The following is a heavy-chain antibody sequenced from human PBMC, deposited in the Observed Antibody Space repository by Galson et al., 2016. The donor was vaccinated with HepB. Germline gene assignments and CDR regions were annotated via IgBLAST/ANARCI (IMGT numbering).Heavy chain of an antibody. CDR2: IHEAGRT. J-gene: IGHJ4*02. CDR1: GGPINSSEW. V-gene: IGHV4/OR15-8*01. Sequence: SETLSLTCGVSGGPINSSEWWTWVRQPPGKGLEWIGEIHEAGRTNYNPSLKSRVTLSVDKSKNQFSLRLNSVIAADTAVYYCAKTDIFFTTADHWGQGALVTVSS. CDR3: AKTDIFFTTADH. D-gene: IGHD5-12*01.